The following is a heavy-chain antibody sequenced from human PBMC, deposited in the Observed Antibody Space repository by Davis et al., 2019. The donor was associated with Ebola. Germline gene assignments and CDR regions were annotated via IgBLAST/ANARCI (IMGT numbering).Heavy chain of an antibody. D-gene: IGHD3-10*01. CDR2: INPSGGST. CDR1: GYTFTSYY. V-gene: IGHV1-46*01. J-gene: IGHJ6*04. CDR3: ARGLQLLWFGELLYTVTYYGMDV. Sequence: ASVKVSCKASGYTFTSYYMHWVRQAPGQGLEWMGIINPSGGSTSYAQKFQGRVTMTRDTSTSTVYMELSSLRSEDTAVYYCARGLQLLWFGELLYTVTYYGMDVWGKGTTVTVSS.